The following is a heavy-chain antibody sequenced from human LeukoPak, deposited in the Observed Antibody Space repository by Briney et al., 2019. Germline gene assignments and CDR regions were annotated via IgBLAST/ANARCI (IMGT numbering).Heavy chain of an antibody. CDR2: IKQDGTVK. CDR1: GFTFETYW. V-gene: IGHV3-7*01. J-gene: IGHJ4*02. Sequence: GGSLRLSCEAPGFTFETYWMSWVRQAPGKGPEWVAHIKQDGTVKHYLDSVKGRFTISRDNTTNSLTLQMNSLRVEDTAVYYCARWAGVTDYWGQGTLVTVSS. CDR3: ARWAGVTDY. D-gene: IGHD5-18*01.